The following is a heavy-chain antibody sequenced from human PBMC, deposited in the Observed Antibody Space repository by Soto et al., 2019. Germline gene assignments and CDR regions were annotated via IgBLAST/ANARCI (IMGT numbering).Heavy chain of an antibody. CDR3: AIDRIRGGCGWYFDY. J-gene: IGHJ4*02. V-gene: IGHV3-23*01. CDR1: GFTFSSYD. CDR2: ISGSGGNT. D-gene: IGHD3-16*01. Sequence: EVQLLESGGGLVQPGGSLRLSCAASGFTFSSYDRSWVRQAPGKGLEWVSAISGSGGNTYYADSVKGRFTIPRDNSKNTLYLQMNRLRAEDTAVYYCAIDRIRGGCGWYFDYCGQGPLVTVSS.